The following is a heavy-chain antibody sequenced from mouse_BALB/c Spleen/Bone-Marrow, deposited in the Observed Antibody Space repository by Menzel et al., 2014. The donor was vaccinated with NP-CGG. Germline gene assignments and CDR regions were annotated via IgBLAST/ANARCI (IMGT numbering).Heavy chain of an antibody. J-gene: IGHJ3*01. CDR3: GGQDGYYGGFAY. CDR2: INPYNGDT. Sequence: EVKLVESGPELVKPGASVKISYKASGYSFTGYFMNWVKPSHGKSLEWIGRINPYNGDTFYNQKFKGKATLTVDKSSSTAHMELLSLTSEDSAVYYCGGQDGYYGGFAYWGQGTLVTVSA. CDR1: GYSFTGYF. V-gene: IGHV1-37*01. D-gene: IGHD2-3*01.